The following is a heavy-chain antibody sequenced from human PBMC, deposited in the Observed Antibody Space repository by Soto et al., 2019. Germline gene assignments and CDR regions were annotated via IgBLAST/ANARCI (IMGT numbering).Heavy chain of an antibody. Sequence: GGSLRLSCAASGFTFSSYAMSWVRQAPGKGLEWVSAISGSGGSTYYADSVKGRLTISRDNSKNTLYLQMNSLRAEDTAVYYCAKVKQLAEVGPFDYWGQGTLVTVSS. V-gene: IGHV3-23*01. CDR3: AKVKQLAEVGPFDY. J-gene: IGHJ4*02. CDR1: GFTFSSYA. CDR2: ISGSGGST. D-gene: IGHD6-6*01.